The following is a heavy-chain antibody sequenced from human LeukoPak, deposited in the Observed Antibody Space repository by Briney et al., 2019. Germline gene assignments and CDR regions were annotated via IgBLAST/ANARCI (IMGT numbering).Heavy chain of an antibody. CDR3: ASLYGWYYYMDV. D-gene: IGHD3-10*01. Sequence: SVKVSCKASGGTFSSYAISWVRQAPGQGLEWMGGIIPIFGTANYAQKFQGRVTITTDESTSTAYMELSSLRSEDTAVYYCASLYGWYYYMDVWGKGITVTVSS. V-gene: IGHV1-69*05. CDR2: IIPIFGTA. CDR1: GGTFSSYA. J-gene: IGHJ6*03.